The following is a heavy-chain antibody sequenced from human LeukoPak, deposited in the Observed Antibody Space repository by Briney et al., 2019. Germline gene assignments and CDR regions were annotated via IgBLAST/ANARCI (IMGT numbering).Heavy chain of an antibody. CDR1: GYSISRGYY. V-gene: IGHV4-61*01. Sequence: SETLSLTCTVSGYSISRGYYWSWIRQPPGKGLEWIGYIYYSGSTNYNPSLKSRVTISVDTSKNQFSLKLSSVTAADTAVYYCARDFSHLLSGAFDIWGQGTMVTVSS. J-gene: IGHJ3*02. CDR2: IYYSGST. D-gene: IGHD1-26*01. CDR3: ARDFSHLLSGAFDI.